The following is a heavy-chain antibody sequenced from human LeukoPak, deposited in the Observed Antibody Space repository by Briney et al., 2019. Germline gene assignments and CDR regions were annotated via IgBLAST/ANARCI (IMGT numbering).Heavy chain of an antibody. CDR3: AKDIGYTYGFYYYYGMDV. Sequence: GGSLRLSCAASGIIFDDYAMHWVRQAPGKGLVWVSLISGDGGSTYYADSVKGRFTISRDNSKNSLYLQMNSLRTEDTALYYCAKDIGYTYGFYYYYGMDVWGQGTTVTVSS. V-gene: IGHV3-43*02. CDR2: ISGDGGST. D-gene: IGHD5-18*01. CDR1: GIIFDDYA. J-gene: IGHJ6*02.